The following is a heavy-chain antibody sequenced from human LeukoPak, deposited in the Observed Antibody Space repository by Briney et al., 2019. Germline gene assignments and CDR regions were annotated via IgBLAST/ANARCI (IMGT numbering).Heavy chain of an antibody. Sequence: ASVNVSCKASGYTFTSYYMHWVRQAPGQGLEWMGIITPSGGSTSYAQKFQGRVNMTRDMSTSTVYMELSSLRSEDTAVYYCARPTATISPSSPLSAFDIWGQGTMVTVSS. J-gene: IGHJ3*02. CDR3: ARPTATISPSSPLSAFDI. CDR1: GYTFTSYY. D-gene: IGHD6-6*01. V-gene: IGHV1-46*01. CDR2: ITPSGGST.